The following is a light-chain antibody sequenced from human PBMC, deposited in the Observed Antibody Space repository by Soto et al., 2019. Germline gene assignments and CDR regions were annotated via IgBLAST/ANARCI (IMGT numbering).Light chain of an antibody. V-gene: IGKV3-20*01. Sequence: VLTQSPGTLSLSPRERDNLSCSAGQSVTSRYLAWYQQKPGQAPKLHIYDTPSRATGIPDRLSGSGSGTDFTLTISRLELEDFAVYYCQQYGSSLLTFGGGTKVDIK. CDR3: QQYGSSLLT. J-gene: IGKJ4*01. CDR1: QSVTSRY. CDR2: DTP.